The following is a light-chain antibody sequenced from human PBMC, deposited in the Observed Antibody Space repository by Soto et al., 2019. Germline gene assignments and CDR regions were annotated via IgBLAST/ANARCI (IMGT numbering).Light chain of an antibody. CDR2: GAS. V-gene: IGKV3-20*01. CDR1: QSVTRSY. Sequence: EIVLTQSPGTLSLSPGERATLSSRASQSVTRSYLAWYQQKPGQAPRLLIYGASSRATGIPDRFSGSGSGTDFTLTISRLEPEDFALYYCQQYGTSPYTFGQGTKLEIK. J-gene: IGKJ2*01. CDR3: QQYGTSPYT.